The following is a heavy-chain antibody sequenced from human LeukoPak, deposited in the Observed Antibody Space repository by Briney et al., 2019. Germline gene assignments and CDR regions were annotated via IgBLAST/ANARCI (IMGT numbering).Heavy chain of an antibody. CDR3: TAIEAAGYAFDI. CDR1: GYTFTGYY. CDR2: INPNSGGT. V-gene: IGHV1-2*06. Sequence: ASVKVSCKASGYTFTGYYMHWVRQAPGQGLEWMGRINPNSGGTNYAQKFQGRVTMTRDTSISTAYMELSRLRSDDTAVYYCTAIEAAGYAFDIWGQGTMVTVSS. J-gene: IGHJ3*02. D-gene: IGHD6-13*01.